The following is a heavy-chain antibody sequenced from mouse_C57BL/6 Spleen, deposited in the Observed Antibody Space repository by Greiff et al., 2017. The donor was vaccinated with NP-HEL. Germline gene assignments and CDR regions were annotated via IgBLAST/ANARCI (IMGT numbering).Heavy chain of an antibody. Sequence: QVQLKESGAELVKPGASVKMSCKASGYTFTTYPIEWMKQNHGKSLEWIGNFHPYNDDTKYNEKFKGKATLTVEKSSSTDYLELSRLTSDDSAVYDCARGGGYGYMDYWGQGTSVTVSS. D-gene: IGHD2-2*01. J-gene: IGHJ4*01. CDR3: ARGGGYGYMDY. CDR1: GYTFTTYP. CDR2: FHPYNDDT. V-gene: IGHV1-47*01.